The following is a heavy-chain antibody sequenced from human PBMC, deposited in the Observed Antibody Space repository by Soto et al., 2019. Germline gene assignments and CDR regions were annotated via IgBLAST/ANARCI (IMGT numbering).Heavy chain of an antibody. CDR3: ATQGFCTNGVCYDFDN. J-gene: IGHJ4*02. D-gene: IGHD2-8*01. V-gene: IGHV1-46*03. CDR1: GYTYTSYY. CDR2: INPSGGST. Sequence: ASVKLSCKASGYTYTSYYMHWVRQAPKQGLEWMGIINPSGGSTSYAQKFQGRVIMTRDTSTSTVYMELSSLRSEDAAVYYCATQGFCTNGVCYDFDNWGQGTLVTVSS.